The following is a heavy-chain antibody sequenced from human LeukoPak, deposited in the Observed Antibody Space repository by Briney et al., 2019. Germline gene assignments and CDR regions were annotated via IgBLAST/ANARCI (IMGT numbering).Heavy chain of an antibody. CDR2: IYYSGST. V-gene: IGHV4-39*07. D-gene: IGHD3-10*01. CDR3: ARGFSGRKAFDI. CDR1: GGSISSSSYY. Sequence: SETLSLTCTVSGGSISSSSYYWGWIRQPPGKGLEWIGSIYYSGSTYYNPSLKSRVTISVDISKSQFSLTLSSVTAADTAVYYCARGFSGRKAFDIWGQGTRVTVSS. J-gene: IGHJ3*02.